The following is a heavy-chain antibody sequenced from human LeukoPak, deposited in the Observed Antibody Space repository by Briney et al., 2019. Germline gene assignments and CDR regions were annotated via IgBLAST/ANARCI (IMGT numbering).Heavy chain of an antibody. J-gene: IGHJ5*02. V-gene: IGHV3-23*01. CDR3: AKGPYSGFS. CDR1: GFTFSSYG. D-gene: IGHD1-26*01. Sequence: GGTLRLSCAASGFTFSSYGMSWVRQAPGKGLEWVSAISGSGGNTYYADSVKGRFTISRDNSKNTLYLQMNSLRAEDTAVYYCAKGPYSGFSWGQGTLVTVSS. CDR2: ISGSGGNT.